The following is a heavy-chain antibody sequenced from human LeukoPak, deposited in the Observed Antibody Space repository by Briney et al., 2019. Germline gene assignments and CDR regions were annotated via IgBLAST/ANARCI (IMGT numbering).Heavy chain of an antibody. V-gene: IGHV4-61*08. Sequence: SETLSLTCTVSGASVGSAVSHWMWIRQPPGKGLEWIGYIYYSGSTKYNASLKSRVTISVDTSKNQFSLELSSVTAADTAVYYCARVRMADELDYWGQGTLVTVSS. CDR2: IYYSGST. CDR1: GASVGSAVSH. D-gene: IGHD5-24*01. CDR3: ARVRMADELDY. J-gene: IGHJ4*02.